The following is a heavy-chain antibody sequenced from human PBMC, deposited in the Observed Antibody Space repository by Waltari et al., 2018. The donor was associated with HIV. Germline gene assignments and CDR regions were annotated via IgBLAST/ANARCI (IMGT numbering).Heavy chain of an antibody. CDR2: FDPKNGKP. D-gene: IGHD2-15*01. CDR3: VTFYNESPLYSNF. Sequence: QLIQSTSALKRPGASVTISCQVSGYPLSDLSMQWVRQGRGQRLEGMGGFDPKNGKPVYSQRFWGRVSLAEDTSEDTAFLELNRLTSDDTAVYYCVTFYNESPLYSNFWGQGTLVTV. V-gene: IGHV1-24*01. CDR1: GYPLSDLS. J-gene: IGHJ1*01.